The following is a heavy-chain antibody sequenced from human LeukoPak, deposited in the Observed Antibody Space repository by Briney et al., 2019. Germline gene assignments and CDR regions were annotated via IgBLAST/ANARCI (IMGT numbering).Heavy chain of an antibody. CDR2: IYYSGST. CDR3: ARSSSIFGVVISRRGAFDI. J-gene: IGHJ3*02. Sequence: SETLSLICTVSGGSISSYYWSWIRQPPGKGLEWIGYIYYSGSTNYNPSLKSRVTISVDTSKNQFSLKLSSVTAADTAVYYCARSSSIFGVVISRRGAFDIWGQGTMVTVSS. CDR1: GGSISSYY. V-gene: IGHV4-59*08. D-gene: IGHD3-3*01.